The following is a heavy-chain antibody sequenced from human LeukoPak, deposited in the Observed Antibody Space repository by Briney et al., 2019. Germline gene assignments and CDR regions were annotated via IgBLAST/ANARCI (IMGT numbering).Heavy chain of an antibody. V-gene: IGHV4-4*07. CDR2: IYTSGST. CDR3: ARPYYYFIDV. CDR1: GGSISSYY. Sequence: SETLSLTCTVSGGSISSYYWSWIRQPAGKGLEWIGRIYTSGSTNYNPSLKSRVTISVDKSENQFSLKLTSVTAADTAVYYCARPYYYFIDVWGRGTTVTVSS. J-gene: IGHJ6*03.